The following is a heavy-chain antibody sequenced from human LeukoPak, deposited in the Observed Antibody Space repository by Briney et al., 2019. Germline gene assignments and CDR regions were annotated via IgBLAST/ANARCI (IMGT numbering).Heavy chain of an antibody. D-gene: IGHD2-2*01. J-gene: IGHJ4*02. CDR1: GFTFSSYW. Sequence: GGSLRLSCAASGFTFSSYWMSWVRQAPGKGLEWVANIKQDGSEKYYVDSVKGRFTISGDNAKNSLYLQMNSLRAEDTAIYYCAKQEEYQLLRAYYYDCWGQGTLVTVSS. V-gene: IGHV3-7*03. CDR3: AKQEEYQLLRAYYYDC. CDR2: IKQDGSEK.